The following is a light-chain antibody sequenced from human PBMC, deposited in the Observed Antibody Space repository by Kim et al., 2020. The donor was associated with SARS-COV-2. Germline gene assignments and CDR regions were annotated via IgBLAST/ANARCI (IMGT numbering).Light chain of an antibody. CDR1: QSLVDTDGNTY. CDR2: KVS. Sequence: PSASVDCRSSQSLVDTDGNTYLNWFQQRPGHSPRRLIYKVSNRDSGVPDRFSGGGSGTVFTLKISRVEAADVGVYYCMQGTQWPYSFGQGTKLEI. CDR3: MQGTQWPYS. J-gene: IGKJ2*03. V-gene: IGKV2-30*01.